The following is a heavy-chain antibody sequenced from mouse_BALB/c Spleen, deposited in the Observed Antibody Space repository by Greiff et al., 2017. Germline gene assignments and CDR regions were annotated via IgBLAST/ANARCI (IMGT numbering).Heavy chain of an antibody. D-gene: IGHD1-1*01. CDR1: GFSLTSYG. V-gene: IGHV2-9*02. Sequence: VQRVESGPGLVAPSQSLSITCTVSGFSLTSYGVHWVRQPPGKGLEWLGVIGAGGSTNYNSALMSRLSISKDNSKSQVFLKMNSLQTDDTAMYYCARNYYGSSSWYFEVWGAGTTVTVSA. J-gene: IGHJ1*01. CDR2: IGAGGST. CDR3: ARNYYGSSSWYFEV.